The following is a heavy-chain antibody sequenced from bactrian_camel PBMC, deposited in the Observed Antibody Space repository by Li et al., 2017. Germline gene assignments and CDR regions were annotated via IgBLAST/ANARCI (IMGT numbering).Heavy chain of an antibody. Sequence: HVQLVESGGGSVQAGGSLRLSCEASGSTGDRWAWFRQAPGKEHEGVVSIGPFGITTYADSVKGRFTISKDSAKRTLYLQMNSLKPEDTAMYYCAIRSNCNSGPEDLIRGVRAQGTQVTVS. CDR2: IGPFGIT. D-gene: IGHD8*01. J-gene: IGHJ4*01. CDR3: AIRSNCNSGPEDLIRGV. V-gene: IGHV3S55*01. CDR1: GSTGDRWA.